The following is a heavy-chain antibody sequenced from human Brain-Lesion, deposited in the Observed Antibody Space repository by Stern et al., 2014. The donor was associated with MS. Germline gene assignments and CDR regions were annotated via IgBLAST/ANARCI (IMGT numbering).Heavy chain of an antibody. V-gene: IGHV1-69*09. Sequence: QVQLVQSGAELKKPGSSVKVSCKASGGTFSRYTVSWVLQAPGQGLEWMGKIIPILGVANYAPKFQGRVTITADKFTGTAYMEVTSLRSEDTAIYYCTTSPYGLDAWGQGTTVTVSS. D-gene: IGHD1-14*01. CDR1: GGTFSRYT. J-gene: IGHJ6*02. CDR2: IIPILGVA. CDR3: TTSPYGLDA.